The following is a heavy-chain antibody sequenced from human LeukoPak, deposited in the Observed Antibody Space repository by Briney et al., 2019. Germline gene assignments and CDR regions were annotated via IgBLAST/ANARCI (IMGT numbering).Heavy chain of an antibody. CDR1: GFTFSSYG. CDR2: IRYDGINK. D-gene: IGHD3-10*01. J-gene: IGHJ5*02. CDR3: AKDSDRLLLWFGELFNWFDP. V-gene: IGHV3-30*02. Sequence: GGSLRLSCAASGFTFSSYGMHWVRQAPGKGLEWVAFIRYDGINKYYADSVKGRFTISRDNSKNTLYLQMNSLRAEDTAVYYCAKDSDRLLLWFGELFNWFDPWGQGTLVTVSS.